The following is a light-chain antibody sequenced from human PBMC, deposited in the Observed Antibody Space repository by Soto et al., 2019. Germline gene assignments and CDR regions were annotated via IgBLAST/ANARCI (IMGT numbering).Light chain of an antibody. V-gene: IGKV2-30*01. J-gene: IGKJ2*01. CDR1: QSLVYSDGNTY. CDR3: MHGTHWSPYT. Sequence: DVVKTQSPLSLPVTLRQLASISCRSSQSLVYSDGNTYLNWFHQRPGQSPRRLIYKVSNRDSGVPDRFSGSGSGTDFTLKISRVEAEDVGVYYCMHGTHWSPYTFGQGTKLEIK. CDR2: KVS.